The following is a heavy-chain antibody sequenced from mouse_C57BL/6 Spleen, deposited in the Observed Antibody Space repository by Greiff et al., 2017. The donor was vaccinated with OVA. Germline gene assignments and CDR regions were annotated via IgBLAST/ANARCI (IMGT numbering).Heavy chain of an antibody. Sequence: QVQLQQPGAELVKPGASVKMSCKASGYTFTSYWITWVKQRPGQGLEWIGDIYPGSGSTNYNEKFKSKATLTVDTSSSTAYMQLSSLTSEHSAVYYCHYYGSSYGYAMDYWGQGTSVTVSS. V-gene: IGHV1-55*01. CDR2: IYPGSGST. D-gene: IGHD1-1*01. CDR3: HYYGSSYGYAMDY. J-gene: IGHJ4*01. CDR1: GYTFTSYW.